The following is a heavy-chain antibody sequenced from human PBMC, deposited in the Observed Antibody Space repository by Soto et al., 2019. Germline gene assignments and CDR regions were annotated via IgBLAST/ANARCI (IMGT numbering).Heavy chain of an antibody. V-gene: IGHV3-23*01. Sequence: GGSLRLSCTASGFTFSRYVISWVRQAPGKGLEWVSGISGSGGSTFYADSVKGRFTISRDNSKNTLYLQMNSLRAEDTAVYYCARLNGYCISTNCHGYYGMDVWGQGTTVTVSS. CDR1: GFTFSRYV. CDR3: ARLNGYCISTNCHGYYGMDV. J-gene: IGHJ6*02. CDR2: ISGSGGST. D-gene: IGHD2-2*03.